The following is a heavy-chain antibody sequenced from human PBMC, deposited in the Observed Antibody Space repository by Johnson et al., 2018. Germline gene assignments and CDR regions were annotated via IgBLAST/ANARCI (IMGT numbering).Heavy chain of an antibody. Sequence: VQLVQSGGGVVQPGRSLRLSCAASGFTFSSYAMHWVRQAPGKGLEWVSAISGSGGSTYYADSVKGRFTISRDNSKNTLDLQMNSRRAVDTAEDYCAKGGEGWDCSSTSCYAYYYYYYMDVWGKGTTVTVSS. CDR2: ISGSGGST. V-gene: IGHV3-23*04. J-gene: IGHJ6*03. CDR1: GFTFSSYA. D-gene: IGHD2-2*01. CDR3: AKGGEGWDCSSTSCYAYYYYYYMDV.